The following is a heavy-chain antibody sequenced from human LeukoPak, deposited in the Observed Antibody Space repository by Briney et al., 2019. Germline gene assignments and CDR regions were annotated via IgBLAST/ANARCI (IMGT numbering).Heavy chain of an antibody. CDR3: AKARSHYDFWSGYPYFDY. CDR1: GFTFDDYA. J-gene: IGHJ4*02. D-gene: IGHD3-3*01. CDR2: ISWNSGSI. Sequence: PGRSLRLSCAASGFTFDDYAMHWVRQAPGKGLEWASGISWNSGSIGYADSVKGRFTISRDNAKNSLYLQMNSLRAEDMALYYCAKARSHYDFWSGYPYFDYWGQGTLVTVSS. V-gene: IGHV3-9*03.